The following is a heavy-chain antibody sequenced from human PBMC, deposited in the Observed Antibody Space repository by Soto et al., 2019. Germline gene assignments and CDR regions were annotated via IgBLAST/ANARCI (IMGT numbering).Heavy chain of an antibody. D-gene: IGHD2-2*01. J-gene: IGHJ5*02. CDR3: ANDNCVSPSCDRLYNWFDP. CDR2: IAYDGSKK. Sequence: QVQLVESGGGVVQPGRSLRLSCVASGFTFSSYGMHWVRQAPGKGLEWVAVIAYDGSKKYYADSVKGRFTISRDNSKNTLFLQMNSLRAEDTAVYYCANDNCVSPSCDRLYNWFDPWGQGTLVTVSS. V-gene: IGHV3-30*18. CDR1: GFTFSSYG.